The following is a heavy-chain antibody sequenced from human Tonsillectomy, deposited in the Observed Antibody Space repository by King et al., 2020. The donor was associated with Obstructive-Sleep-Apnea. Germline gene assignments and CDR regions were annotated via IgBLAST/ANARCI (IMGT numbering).Heavy chain of an antibody. CDR3: ARGSGAADVNWFDP. V-gene: IGHV4-34*01. Sequence: VQLQQWGAGLLKPSETLSLICGVYGGSFSDYYWSWIRQPPGKGLEWIGEINHIGRTNYNPTLKSRVTISVDMSKNQFSLKSTSVTAADTALYYCARGSGAADVNWFDPWGQGALVTVSS. CDR2: INHIGRT. CDR1: GGSFSDYY. J-gene: IGHJ5*02. D-gene: IGHD6-13*01.